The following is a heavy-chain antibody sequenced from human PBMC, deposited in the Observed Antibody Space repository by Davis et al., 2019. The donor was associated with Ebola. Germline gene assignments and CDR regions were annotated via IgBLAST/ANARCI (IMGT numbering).Heavy chain of an antibody. CDR2: ISGSGGNT. Sequence: GGSLRLSCADSVITFSSYAMTWVRQAPGKGLEWVSAISGSGGNTYYADSVKGRFTISRDNAKNSLYLQMNSLRDGDTAVYYCAKSGLSFGVVKYHYGMDVWGKGTTVTVSS. V-gene: IGHV3-23*01. CDR1: VITFSSYA. J-gene: IGHJ6*04. CDR3: AKSGLSFGVVKYHYGMDV. D-gene: IGHD3-3*01.